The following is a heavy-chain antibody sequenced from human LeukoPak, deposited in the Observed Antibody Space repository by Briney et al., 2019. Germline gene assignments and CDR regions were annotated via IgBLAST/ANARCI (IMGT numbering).Heavy chain of an antibody. V-gene: IGHV4-4*09. J-gene: IGHJ6*03. CDR2: IYTSGST. Sequence: PSETLSLTCTVSGGSISSYYWSWIRQPPGKGLEWIGYIYTSGSTNYNSSLKSRVTISVDTSKNQFSLKLSSVTAADTAVYYCARVRRAHYMDVWGKGTTVTVSS. CDR3: ARVRRAHYMDV. CDR1: GGSISSYY.